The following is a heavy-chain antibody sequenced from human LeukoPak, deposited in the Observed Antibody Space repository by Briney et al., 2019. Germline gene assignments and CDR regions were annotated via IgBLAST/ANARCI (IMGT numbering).Heavy chain of an antibody. CDR2: ISDSGGST. CDR1: GFIFSRYV. Sequence: GGSLRLSCAASGFIFSRYVMSWVRQAPGKGLEWVSAISDSGGSTYYADSVKGRFTISRDKSKNTLYLQMSSLRAEDTAVYYCAREVEYSTSSCDYWGQGTLVTVSS. D-gene: IGHD6-6*01. J-gene: IGHJ4*02. CDR3: AREVEYSTSSCDY. V-gene: IGHV3-23*01.